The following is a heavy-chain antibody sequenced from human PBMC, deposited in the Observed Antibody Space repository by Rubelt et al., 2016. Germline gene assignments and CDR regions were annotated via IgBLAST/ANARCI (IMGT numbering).Heavy chain of an antibody. J-gene: IGHJ6*02. D-gene: IGHD1-26*01. CDR3: ARASAVGHYGMDV. Sequence: MHWVRQAPGQGLEWMGIINPSGGSTSYAQKFQGRVTMTRDTSTSTVYMELSSLRSEDTAVYYCARASAVGHYGMDVWGRGTTVTVSS. V-gene: IGHV1-46*03. CDR2: INPSGGST.